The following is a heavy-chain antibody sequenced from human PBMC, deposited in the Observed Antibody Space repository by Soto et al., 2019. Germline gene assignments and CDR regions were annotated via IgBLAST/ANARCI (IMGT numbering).Heavy chain of an antibody. V-gene: IGHV2-5*02. CDR1: GFSLSTSGVA. CDR2: IYWDDDK. Sequence: QITLKESGPTLVKPTQTLTLTCTFSGFSLSTSGVAVGWIRQPPGKALEWLALIYWDDDKRYSPSLKSRLTTTKATSKNQVVLTMSIINPLDTAKYYCAHLSGYWELLVFGRANCFDPWGQGTLVTVSS. J-gene: IGHJ5*02. CDR3: AHLSGYWELLVFGRANCFDP. D-gene: IGHD6-19*01.